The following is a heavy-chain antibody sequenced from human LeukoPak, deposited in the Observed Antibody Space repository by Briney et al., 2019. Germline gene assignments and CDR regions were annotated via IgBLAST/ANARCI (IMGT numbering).Heavy chain of an antibody. CDR1: GYTFTSYD. V-gene: IGHV1-8*01. CDR3: ARLVLLWFGENRRLDP. D-gene: IGHD3-10*01. Sequence: ASVKVSCKASGYTFTSYDINWVRQATGQGLEWMGWMNPNSGNTGYAQKFQGRVTMTRNTSISTAYMELSSLRSEDTAVYYCARLVLLWFGENRRLDPWGQGTLVTVSS. J-gene: IGHJ5*02. CDR2: MNPNSGNT.